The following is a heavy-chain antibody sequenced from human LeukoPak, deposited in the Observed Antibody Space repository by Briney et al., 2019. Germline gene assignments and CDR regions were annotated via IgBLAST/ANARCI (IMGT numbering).Heavy chain of an antibody. CDR3: TSIVTDTGGNFGFDY. V-gene: IGHV3-73*01. J-gene: IGHJ4*02. CDR2: IRSKAYNYAT. Sequence: GGSLRLSCAASGFPFGGYGMSWVRQASGKELEWVGRIRSKAYNYATAYAASVKGRFTISRDDSKNTAYLQMNSLKTEDTAVYYCTSIVTDTGGNFGFDYWGQGTLVTVSS. CDR1: GFPFGGYG. D-gene: IGHD4-23*01.